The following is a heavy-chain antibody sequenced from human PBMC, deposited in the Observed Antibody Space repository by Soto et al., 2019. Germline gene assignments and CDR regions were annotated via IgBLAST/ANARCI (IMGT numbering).Heavy chain of an antibody. CDR2: INAGNGST. V-gene: IGHV1-3*01. D-gene: IGHD4-17*01. J-gene: IGHJ4*02. CDR3: ARTFYGDLLYTFDY. CDR1: GYTYTSYA. Sequence: ASVKVSCKASGYTYTSYARHWVRQATGQRLEWMGWINAGNGSTKYSQKFQGRVTITRDTSASTAYMELSSLRSEDTAVYYCARTFYGDLLYTFDYWGQGTLVTVSS.